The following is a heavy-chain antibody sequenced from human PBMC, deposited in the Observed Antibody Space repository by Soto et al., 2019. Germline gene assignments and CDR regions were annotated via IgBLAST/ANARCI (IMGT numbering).Heavy chain of an antibody. CDR2: MYNTGST. J-gene: IGHJ6*02. CDR1: GGSIRSYY. Sequence: PSQTLSLTSTASGGSIRSYYWSWIRHLPGKGLEWIGYMYNTGSTIYNPSLKSRVTISVDTSKNQFSLKLNSVTAADTAVYYCARDLWGYCGADCYPLDVWGQGTTVTVS. D-gene: IGHD2-21*02. CDR3: ARDLWGYCGADCYPLDV. V-gene: IGHV4-59*01.